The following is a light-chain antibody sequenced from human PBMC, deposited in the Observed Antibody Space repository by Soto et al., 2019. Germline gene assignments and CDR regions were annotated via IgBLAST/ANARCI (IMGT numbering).Light chain of an antibody. J-gene: IGLJ1*01. CDR1: ISDVGSYNY. CDR3: GSYTTSSNYV. CDR2: DVS. Sequence: QSVLNPPPSVSGSPGQSITISCTGTISDVGSYNYVSWYQQYPGKAPKLMIYDVSTRPSGVSDRFSGYKSGNTASLTISGLRAEDEADYYCGSYTTSSNYVFGTGTKVTVL. V-gene: IGLV2-14*03.